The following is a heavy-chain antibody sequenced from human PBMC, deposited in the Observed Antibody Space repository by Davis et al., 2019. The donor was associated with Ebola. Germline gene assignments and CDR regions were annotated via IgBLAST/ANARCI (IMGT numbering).Heavy chain of an antibody. CDR2: IIPVFRTA. D-gene: IGHD5-18*01. CDR1: GDTLTSYA. Sequence: AASVKVSCKAVGDTLTSYAMTWVRQAPGQGLEWMGGIIPVFRTATYSQKFQGRVTITADKSTSTAYMELSSLRSEDTAVYYCARDVDTAMVSYWGQGTLVTVSS. CDR3: ARDVDTAMVSY. J-gene: IGHJ4*02. V-gene: IGHV1-69*06.